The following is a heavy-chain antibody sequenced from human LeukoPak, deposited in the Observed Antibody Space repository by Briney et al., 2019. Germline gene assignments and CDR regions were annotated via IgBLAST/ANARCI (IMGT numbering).Heavy chain of an antibody. CDR3: AIGSRSSGWYDY. J-gene: IGHJ4*02. CDR1: GGTFSSYA. CDR2: IIPILGIA. D-gene: IGHD6-19*01. Sequence: GASVKVSCKASGGTFSSYAISWVRQAPGQGLEWMGRIIPILGIANYAQKFQGRVTITADKSTSTAYMELSSLGSEDTAVYYCAIGSRSSGWYDYWGQGTLVTVSS. V-gene: IGHV1-69*04.